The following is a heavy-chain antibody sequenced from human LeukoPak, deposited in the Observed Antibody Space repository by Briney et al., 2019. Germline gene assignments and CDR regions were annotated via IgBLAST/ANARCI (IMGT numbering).Heavy chain of an antibody. CDR2: ISYDGSNK. Sequence: GGSLRLSCAASGFTFSSYAMHWVRQAPGKGLEWVAVISYDGSNKYYADSVKGRFTISRDNSKNTLYLQMNSLRAEDTAVYYCAKEGYSGSYYTPAYLDYWGQGTLVTVSS. J-gene: IGHJ4*02. D-gene: IGHD1-26*01. CDR1: GFTFSSYA. V-gene: IGHV3-30-3*01. CDR3: AKEGYSGSYYTPAYLDY.